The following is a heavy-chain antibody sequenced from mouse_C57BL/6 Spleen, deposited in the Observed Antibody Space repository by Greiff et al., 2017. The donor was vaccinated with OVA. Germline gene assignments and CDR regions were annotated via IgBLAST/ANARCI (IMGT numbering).Heavy chain of an antibody. D-gene: IGHD2-4*01. V-gene: IGHV1-22*01. Sequence: EVQLQQSGPELVKPGASVKLSCKASGYTFTDYNMHWVKQSHGKSLEWIGYINPNHGGTSYNQKFKGKATLTVNKSSSTAYMELRSLTSEDTAVYYCAKRDYDEGDYAMGYWGQGTSGTVSS. J-gene: IGHJ4*01. CDR3: AKRDYDEGDYAMGY. CDR2: INPNHGGT. CDR1: GYTFTDYN.